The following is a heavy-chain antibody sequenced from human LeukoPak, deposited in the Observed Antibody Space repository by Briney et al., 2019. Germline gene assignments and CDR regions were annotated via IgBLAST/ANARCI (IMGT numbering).Heavy chain of an antibody. V-gene: IGHV4-4*02. Sequence: SETLSLTCAVSGGSISSSNWWSWVRQPPGKGLEWIGEIYHSGSTNYNPSLKSRVTISVDKSKNQFSLKLSSVTAADTAVYYCARDVDYYDSSGYNSDYWGQGTLVTVSS. CDR2: IYHSGST. CDR1: GGSISSSNW. J-gene: IGHJ4*02. CDR3: ARDVDYYDSSGYNSDY. D-gene: IGHD3-22*01.